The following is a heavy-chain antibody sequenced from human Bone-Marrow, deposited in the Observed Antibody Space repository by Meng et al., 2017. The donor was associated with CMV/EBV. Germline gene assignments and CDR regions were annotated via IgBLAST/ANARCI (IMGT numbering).Heavy chain of an antibody. CDR1: GYTFTSYD. Sequence: ASVKVSCKASGYTFTSYDINWVRQATGQGLEGMGWMNPNSGNTGYAQKFQGRVTMTRNISISTAYLELSSLRSEDTAVYYCARGSCYDSNWFDPWGQGTLVTVSS. D-gene: IGHD5-12*01. CDR3: ARGSCYDSNWFDP. CDR2: MNPNSGNT. V-gene: IGHV1-8*01. J-gene: IGHJ5*02.